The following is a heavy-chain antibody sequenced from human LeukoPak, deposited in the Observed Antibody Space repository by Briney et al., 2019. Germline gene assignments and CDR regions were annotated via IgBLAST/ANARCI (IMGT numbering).Heavy chain of an antibody. CDR1: GFTVSSNY. CDR3: ARVPDSTGWYLDY. J-gene: IGHJ4*02. CDR2: IHSGGTT. Sequence: PGGFLRLSCAASGFTVSSNYMTWVRQAPGKGLEWVSVIHSGGTTNYADSVKGRFTISRDNSKNTLYLQMNNLRAEDTAVYYCARVPDSTGWYLDYWGQGTLVTVSS. V-gene: IGHV3-53*01. D-gene: IGHD6-19*01.